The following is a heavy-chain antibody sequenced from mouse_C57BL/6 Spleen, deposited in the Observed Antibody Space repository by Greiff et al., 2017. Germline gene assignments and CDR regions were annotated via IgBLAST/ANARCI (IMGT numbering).Heavy chain of an antibody. J-gene: IGHJ2*01. Sequence: ESGPGLVKPSQSLSLTCSVTGYSITSGYYWNWIRQFPGNKLEWMGYISYDGSNNYNPSLKNRISITRDTSKNQFFLKLNSVTTEDTATYYCARGERYPDYWGQGTTLTVSS. D-gene: IGHD1-1*01. CDR2: ISYDGSN. CDR3: ARGERYPDY. CDR1: GYSITSGYY. V-gene: IGHV3-6*01.